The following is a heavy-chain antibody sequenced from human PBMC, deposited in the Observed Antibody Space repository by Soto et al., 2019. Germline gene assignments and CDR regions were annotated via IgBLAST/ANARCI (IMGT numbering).Heavy chain of an antibody. J-gene: IGHJ6*04. CDR1: GFTFSSYA. CDR3: AKDRVTMVRGVIRATRYLLGSIVDV. V-gene: IGHV3-23*01. Sequence: GGSLRLSCAASGFTFSSYAMSWVRQAPGKGLEWVSAISGSGGSTYYADSVKGRFTISRDNSKNTLYLQMNSLRAEDTAVYYCAKDRVTMVRGVIRATRYLLGSIVDVWGKGTTVTVSS. D-gene: IGHD3-10*01. CDR2: ISGSGGST.